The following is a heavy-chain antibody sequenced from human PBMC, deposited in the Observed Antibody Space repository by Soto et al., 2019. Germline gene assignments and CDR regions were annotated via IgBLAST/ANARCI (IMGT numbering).Heavy chain of an antibody. Sequence: GASVKVSWKASGGTFSSYAISWVRQAPGQGLEWMGGIIPIFGTANYAQKFQGRVTITADESTSTAYMELSSLRSEDTAVYYCARSSVEYSSSWYSNYYYYYGMDVWGQGTTVTVSS. CDR2: IIPIFGTA. CDR3: ARSSVEYSSSWYSNYYYYYGMDV. J-gene: IGHJ6*02. CDR1: GGTFSSYA. D-gene: IGHD6-13*01. V-gene: IGHV1-69*13.